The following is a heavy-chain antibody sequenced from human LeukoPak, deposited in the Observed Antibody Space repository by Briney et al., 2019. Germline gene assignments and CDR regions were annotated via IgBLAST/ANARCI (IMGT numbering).Heavy chain of an antibody. CDR2: IKQDGSEK. D-gene: IGHD6-13*01. CDR3: ARSLPYGTTWYGRSDF. CDR1: GFTFSRYW. J-gene: IGHJ4*02. Sequence: PGGSLRLSCAASGFTFSRYWMSWVRQAPGKGLEWVANIKQDGSEKYYVDSVKGRFTISRDNAMNSLYLQMNSLRAEDTAIYYCARSLPYGTTWYGRSDFWGQGTLVTVSS. V-gene: IGHV3-7*03.